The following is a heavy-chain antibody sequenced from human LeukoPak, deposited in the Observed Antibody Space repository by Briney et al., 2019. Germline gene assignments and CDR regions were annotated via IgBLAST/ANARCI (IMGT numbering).Heavy chain of an antibody. Sequence: GGSLRLSCAASGFSFSSYAMSWVRQATGKGLEWDSVMSGSGGSTYYADSVKGRFTISRDNSKNTLYLQMNSLRAEDTAVYYCAKNAEREKHFTPKRYKWNSYFDYWGQGTLVTVSS. D-gene: IGHD1-7*01. J-gene: IGHJ4*02. CDR1: GFSFSSYA. CDR3: AKNAEREKHFTPKRYKWNSYFDY. CDR2: MSGSGGST. V-gene: IGHV3-23*01.